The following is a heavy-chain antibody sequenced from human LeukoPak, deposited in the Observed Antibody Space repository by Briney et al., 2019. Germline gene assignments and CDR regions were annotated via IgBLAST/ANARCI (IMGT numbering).Heavy chain of an antibody. Sequence: SETLSLTCSVSGGAISSSGYYWNWIRQPPGKGLEWVGSIYYSGTTYYNSSLKSRVTISEDTSKNRFSLMLTSVTAADTAVYYCARQVSDYFYYYIDVWGEGTTVIVSS. J-gene: IGHJ6*03. CDR3: ARQVSDYFYYYIDV. CDR1: GGAISSSGYY. V-gene: IGHV4-39*01. CDR2: IYYSGTT.